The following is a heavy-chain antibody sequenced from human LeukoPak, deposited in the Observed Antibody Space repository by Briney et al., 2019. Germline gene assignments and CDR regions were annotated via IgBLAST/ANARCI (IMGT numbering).Heavy chain of an antibody. CDR3: VRPNGDYARGGLEI. Sequence: GRSLRLSCAASGFSFSSYGIHWVRQAPGKGLDWVAVIWYDGDSQYYADSVKGRFTISRDNSKNTVYLQMNSLTAEDTAIYYCVRPNGDYARGGLEIWGQGTVVTVSS. J-gene: IGHJ3*02. D-gene: IGHD4-17*01. CDR2: IWYDGDSQ. CDR1: GFSFSSYG. V-gene: IGHV3-33*08.